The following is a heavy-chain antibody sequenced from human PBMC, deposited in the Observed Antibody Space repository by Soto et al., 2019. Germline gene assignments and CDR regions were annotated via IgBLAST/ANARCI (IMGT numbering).Heavy chain of an antibody. CDR2: INAGNGNT. D-gene: IGHD6-25*01. Sequence: GSVTVSCKASGYTFTSYAMHWVRQAPGQRLEGMGWINAGNGNTKYSQKFQGRVTFTRDTSASTAYMELSSLRSEDTAVYYCARGGNPSGMCMDVWGQGTTVTVSS. J-gene: IGHJ6*02. CDR1: GYTFTSYA. CDR3: ARGGNPSGMCMDV. V-gene: IGHV1-3*01.